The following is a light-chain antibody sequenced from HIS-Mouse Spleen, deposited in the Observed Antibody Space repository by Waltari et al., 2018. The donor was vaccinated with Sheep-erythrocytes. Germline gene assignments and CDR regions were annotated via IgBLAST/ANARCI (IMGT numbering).Light chain of an antibody. J-gene: IGLJ3*02. CDR3: SSYAGSNNWV. Sequence: QSALTQPPSASGSPGPSVTISCTGTRSDLGVYHYVSWYQQHPGKAPKLMIYEVSKRPSGVPDRFSGSKSGNTASLTVSGLQAEDEADYYCSSYAGSNNWVFGGGTKLTVL. CDR1: RSDLGVYHY. V-gene: IGLV2-8*01. CDR2: EVS.